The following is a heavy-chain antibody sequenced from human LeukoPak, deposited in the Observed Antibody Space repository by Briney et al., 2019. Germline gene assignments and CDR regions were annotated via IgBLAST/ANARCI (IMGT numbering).Heavy chain of an antibody. J-gene: IGHJ6*02. Sequence: GGSLRLSCAASGFTFDDYAMHWVRQAPGKGLEWVSGISWNSGSIGYADSVKGRFTISRDNAKNSLYLQMNSLRAEDTALYYCAKDGVVVAATGGMDVWGQGTTVTVSS. CDR3: AKDGVVVAATGGMDV. CDR2: ISWNSGSI. V-gene: IGHV3-9*01. D-gene: IGHD2-15*01. CDR1: GFTFDDYA.